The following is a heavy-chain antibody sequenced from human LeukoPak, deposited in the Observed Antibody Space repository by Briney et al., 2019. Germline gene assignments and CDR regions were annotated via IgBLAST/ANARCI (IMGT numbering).Heavy chain of an antibody. CDR3: ATPSRGAFCI. CDR2: IYTSGST. D-gene: IGHD3-10*01. V-gene: IGHV4-4*09. Sequence: PSETLSLTCTVSGGSISSYYWSWIRQPPGKGLEWIGYIYTSGSTNYNPSLKSRVTISVDTSKNQFSLKLSSVTAADTAVYYCATPSRGAFCIWGQRTMVTVSS. J-gene: IGHJ3*02. CDR1: GGSISSYY.